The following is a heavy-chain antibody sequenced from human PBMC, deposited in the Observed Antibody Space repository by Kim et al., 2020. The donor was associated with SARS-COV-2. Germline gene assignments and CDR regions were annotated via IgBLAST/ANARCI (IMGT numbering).Heavy chain of an antibody. Sequence: SVKGRFTISRDNAKNSLYLQMNSLRAEDTAVYYCARDIRQWLVRPDAFDIWGQGTMVTVSS. D-gene: IGHD6-19*01. J-gene: IGHJ3*02. V-gene: IGHV3-21*01. CDR3: ARDIRQWLVRPDAFDI.